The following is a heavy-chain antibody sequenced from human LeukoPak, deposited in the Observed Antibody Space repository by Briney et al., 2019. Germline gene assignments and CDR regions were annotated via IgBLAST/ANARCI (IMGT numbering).Heavy chain of an antibody. V-gene: IGHV4-39*07. CDR1: GGSISSSSYY. CDR2: INHSGST. J-gene: IGHJ4*02. Sequence: SETLSLTCTVSGGSISSSSYYWGWIRQPPGKGLEWIGEINHSGSTNYNPSLKSRVTISVDTSKNQFSLKLSSVTAADTAVYYCARPRATMVRGSFDYWGQGTLVTVSS. D-gene: IGHD3-10*01. CDR3: ARPRATMVRGSFDY.